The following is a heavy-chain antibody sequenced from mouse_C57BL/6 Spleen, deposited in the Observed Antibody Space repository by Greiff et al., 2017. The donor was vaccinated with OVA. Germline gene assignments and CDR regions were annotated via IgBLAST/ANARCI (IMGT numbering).Heavy chain of an antibody. Sequence: QVQLQQPGAELVMPGASVKLSCKASGYTFTSYWMHWMKQRPGQGLDWIGEIDPSDSYTNYNQKFKGKSTLTVDKSSSTAYMQLSSLTSEDSAVYYCARGLGREDYWGQGTSVTVAS. J-gene: IGHJ4*01. V-gene: IGHV1-69*01. CDR3: ARGLGREDY. CDR2: IDPSDSYT. D-gene: IGHD4-1*01. CDR1: GYTFTSYW.